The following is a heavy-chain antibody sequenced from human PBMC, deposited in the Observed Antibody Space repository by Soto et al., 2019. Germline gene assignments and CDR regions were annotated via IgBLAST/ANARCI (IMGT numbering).Heavy chain of an antibody. CDR1: GFTFINYA. CDR2: ISNRGSDT. J-gene: IGHJ4*02. CDR3: AKDTYSSSWYF. V-gene: IGHV3-23*01. Sequence: SLRLSCAGSGFTFINYAMTWVRQAPGKGLEWVSSISNRGSDTYYVDSVKGRFTISRDNSKNTLYLQMNSLRAEDTAVYYCAKDTYSSSWYFWGQGTLVTVSS. D-gene: IGHD6-13*01.